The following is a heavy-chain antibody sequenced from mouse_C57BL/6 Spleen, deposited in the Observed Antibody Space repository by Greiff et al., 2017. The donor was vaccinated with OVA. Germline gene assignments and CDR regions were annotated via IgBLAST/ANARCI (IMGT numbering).Heavy chain of an antibody. CDR2: ISYDGSN. V-gene: IGHV3-6*01. D-gene: IGHD2-1*01. CDR3: ARYGNYLYYYAMDY. CDR1: GYSITSGYY. Sequence: ESGPGLVKPSQSLSLTCSVTGYSITSGYYWNWIRQFPGNKLEWMGYISYDGSNNYNPSLKNRISITRDTSKNQFFLKLNSVTTEDTATYYCARYGNYLYYYAMDYWGQGTSVTVSS. J-gene: IGHJ4*01.